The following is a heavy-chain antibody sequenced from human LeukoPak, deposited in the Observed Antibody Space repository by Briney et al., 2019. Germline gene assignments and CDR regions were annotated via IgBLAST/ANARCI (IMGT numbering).Heavy chain of an antibody. V-gene: IGHV3-23*01. CDR2: ISGGSDGT. D-gene: IGHD5-18*01. J-gene: IGHJ4*02. CDR1: GGSFSGYY. CDR3: AKGSSGYIYGDY. Sequence: ETLSLTCAVYGGSFSGYYWSWIRQPPGKGGEWVSGISGGSDGTYYADSVKGRFTISRDNSKNTLYLQMNSLRAEDTAIYYCAKGSSGYIYGDYWGQGTLVTVSS.